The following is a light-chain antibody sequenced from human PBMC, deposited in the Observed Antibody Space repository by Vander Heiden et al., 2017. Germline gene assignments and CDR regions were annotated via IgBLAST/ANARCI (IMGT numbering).Light chain of an antibody. Sequence: EIVLTQSPATLSVSPGERATLSCRASQNVYKFLAWYQQKPGQAPRLIIYDASNRATGTPARFSGSGYGTDFTLTISSLEPEDFAVYSCQQHSNWPKFTFGHGTKVDIK. CDR1: QNVYKF. J-gene: IGKJ3*01. CDR2: DAS. CDR3: QQHSNWPKFT. V-gene: IGKV3-11*01.